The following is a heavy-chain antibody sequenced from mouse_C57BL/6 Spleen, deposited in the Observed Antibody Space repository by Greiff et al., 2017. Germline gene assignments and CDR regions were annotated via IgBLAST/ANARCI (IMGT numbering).Heavy chain of an antibody. Sequence: VQLQQSGAELMKPGASVKLSCKATGYTFTGYWIEWVKQRPGHGLEWIGEILPGSGITNYNEKFKGKATFTADTSSNTAYMQLSSLTTEDSAIYYCARRTTGFFDYWGQGTTLTVSS. D-gene: IGHD1-1*01. CDR3: ARRTTGFFDY. CDR1: GYTFTGYW. J-gene: IGHJ2*01. CDR2: ILPGSGIT. V-gene: IGHV1-9*01.